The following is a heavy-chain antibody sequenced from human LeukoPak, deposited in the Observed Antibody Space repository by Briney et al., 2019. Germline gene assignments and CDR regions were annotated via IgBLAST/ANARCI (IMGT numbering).Heavy chain of an antibody. D-gene: IGHD2-2*01. J-gene: IGHJ6*02. Sequence: GASVKVSCKASGGTFSSYAISWVRQAPGQGLEWMGRIIPILGIANYAQKSQGRVTITADKSTSTAYMELSSLRSEDTAVYYCARGAPSAVVPAADDYYYYYGMDVWGQGTTVTVSS. CDR3: ARGAPSAVVPAADDYYYYYGMDV. CDR2: IIPILGIA. V-gene: IGHV1-69*04. CDR1: GGTFSSYA.